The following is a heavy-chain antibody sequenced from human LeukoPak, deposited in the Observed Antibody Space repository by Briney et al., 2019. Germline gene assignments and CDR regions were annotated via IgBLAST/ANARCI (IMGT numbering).Heavy chain of an antibody. CDR2: ISSSSSYI. J-gene: IGHJ3*02. CDR3: ARVGFGESNAFDI. Sequence: PGGSLRLSCAASGFTFSDYYMSWVRQAPGKGLEWVSSISSSSSYIYYADSVKGRFTISRDNAKNSLYLQMNSLRAEDTAVYYCARVGFGESNAFDIWGQGTMVTVSS. V-gene: IGHV3-21*01. D-gene: IGHD3-10*01. CDR1: GFTFSDYY.